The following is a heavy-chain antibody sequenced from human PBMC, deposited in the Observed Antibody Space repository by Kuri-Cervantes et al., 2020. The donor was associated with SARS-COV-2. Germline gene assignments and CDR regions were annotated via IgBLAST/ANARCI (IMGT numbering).Heavy chain of an antibody. V-gene: IGHV3-30*02. D-gene: IGHD3-16*02. CDR1: GFTFSSYG. CDR3: AKDRSGGTMITFGGVIARL. Sequence: GESLKISCAASGFTFSSYGMHWVRQAPGKGLEWVAFIRYGGSNKYYADSVKGRFTISRDNSKNTLYLQMNSLRAEDTAVYHCAKDRSGGTMITFGGVIARLWGQGTLVTVSS. J-gene: IGHJ4*02. CDR2: IRYGGSNK.